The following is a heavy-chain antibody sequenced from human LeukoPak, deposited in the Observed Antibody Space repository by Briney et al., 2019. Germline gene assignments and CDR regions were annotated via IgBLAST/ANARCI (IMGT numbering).Heavy chain of an antibody. CDR2: IDTDGSST. V-gene: IGHV3-74*01. CDR3: ARAPNDYWSGYSASFDY. Sequence: GGSLRLSCAASGFSLSSYWMHWVRQAPGKGLVWVSRIDTDGSSTRYADSVKGRFTISRDNAKNTLYLQMNSLRAEDTAVYYCARAPNDYWSGYSASFDYWGQGTLVTVSS. J-gene: IGHJ4*02. D-gene: IGHD3-3*01. CDR1: GFSLSSYW.